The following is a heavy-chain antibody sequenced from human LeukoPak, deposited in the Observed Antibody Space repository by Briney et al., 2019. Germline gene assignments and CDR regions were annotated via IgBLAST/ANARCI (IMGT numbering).Heavy chain of an antibody. CDR3: ATPLDYFDTSGYHQGGD. D-gene: IGHD3-22*01. Sequence: GGSLRLSCAASGFTFDDYAMHWVRQAPGKGLEWVSGISWNSGSIGYADSVKGRFTISRDNAKNSLYLQMNSLRAEDTAVYYCATPLDYFDTSGYHQGGDWGQGTLVTVSS. V-gene: IGHV3-9*01. J-gene: IGHJ4*02. CDR1: GFTFDDYA. CDR2: ISWNSGSI.